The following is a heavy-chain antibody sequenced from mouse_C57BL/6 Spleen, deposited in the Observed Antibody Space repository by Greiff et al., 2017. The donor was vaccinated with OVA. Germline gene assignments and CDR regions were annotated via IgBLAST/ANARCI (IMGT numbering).Heavy chain of an antibody. CDR3: ARRGTWYFDV. CDR1: GYTFTSYW. V-gene: IGHV1-64*01. CDR2: IHPNSGST. Sequence: QVQLQQSGAELVKPGASVKLSCKASGYTFTSYWMHWVKQRPGQGLEWIGMIHPNSGSTNYNEKFKSKATLTVDKSSSTASMQLSSLTSEDSAVYYCARRGTWYFDVWGTGTTVTVSS. J-gene: IGHJ1*03. D-gene: IGHD3-3*01.